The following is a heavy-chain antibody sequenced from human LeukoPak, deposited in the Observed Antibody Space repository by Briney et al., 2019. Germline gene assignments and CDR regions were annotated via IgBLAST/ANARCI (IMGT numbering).Heavy chain of an antibody. Sequence: GGSLRLSCAASGFTFSSYAMHWVRQAPGKGLEWVSGISWNSGSIGYADSVKGRFTISRDNAKNSLYLQMNSLRAEDTALYYCAKDGGSYAVDYWGQGTLVTVSS. V-gene: IGHV3-9*01. D-gene: IGHD1-26*01. CDR3: AKDGGSYAVDY. J-gene: IGHJ4*02. CDR2: ISWNSGSI. CDR1: GFTFSSYA.